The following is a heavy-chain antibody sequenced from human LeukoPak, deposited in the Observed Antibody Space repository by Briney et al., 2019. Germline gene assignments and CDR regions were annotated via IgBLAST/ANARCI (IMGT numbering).Heavy chain of an antibody. CDR2: INHSGST. CDR1: GGSFSGYY. Sequence: PSETLSLTCAVYGGSFSGYYWSWIRQPPGKGLEWIGEINHSGSTNYNPSLKSRVTISVDTSKNQFSLKLSSVTAADTAVYYCARHGLIAVAGFDYWGQGTLVTVSS. V-gene: IGHV4-34*01. CDR3: ARHGLIAVAGFDY. J-gene: IGHJ4*02. D-gene: IGHD6-19*01.